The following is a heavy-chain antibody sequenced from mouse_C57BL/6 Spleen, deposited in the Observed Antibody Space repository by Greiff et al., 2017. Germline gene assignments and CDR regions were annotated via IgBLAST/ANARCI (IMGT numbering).Heavy chain of an antibody. D-gene: IGHD1-1*01. CDR3: ARSPITTVVSTKAYYFDY. Sequence: EVQLQQSGPELVKPGASVKIPCKASGYTFTDYNMDWVKQSHGKRLEWIGDINPNNGGTIYNQKFKGKATLTVDKSSSTAYMELRSLTSEDTAVYYCARSPITTVVSTKAYYFDYWGQGTTLTVSS. V-gene: IGHV1-18*01. CDR2: INPNNGGT. J-gene: IGHJ2*01. CDR1: GYTFTDYN.